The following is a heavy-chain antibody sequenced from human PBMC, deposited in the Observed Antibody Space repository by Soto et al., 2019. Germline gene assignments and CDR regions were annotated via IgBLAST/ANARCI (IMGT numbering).Heavy chain of an antibody. V-gene: IGHV3-30*03. CDR2: ISFDTSNY. CDR1: GIIFSSYC. J-gene: IGHJ4*02. Sequence: VQLVESGGGVVQPGNSLRLSCAVSGIIFSSYCMHWVRQAPGKGLEWVAVISFDTSNYSYADSVNGRFTISRDNSKNLLFLQMDGLRPEDTAVYWCMTPGTSDHSDYLGRGTLVTVSA. D-gene: IGHD2-8*02. CDR3: MTPGTSDHSDY.